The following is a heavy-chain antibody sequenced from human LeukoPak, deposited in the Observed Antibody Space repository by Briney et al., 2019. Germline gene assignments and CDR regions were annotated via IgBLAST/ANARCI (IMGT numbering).Heavy chain of an antibody. J-gene: IGHJ1*01. CDR2: IYYSGST. CDR3: ARIGHYAYFQH. D-gene: IGHD3-16*01. V-gene: IGHV4-39*01. Sequence: PSETLSLTCSVSVGSLSSSSYYWGWIRQPPGKGLEWIGSIYYSGSTYYNPSLKSRVTISVDTSRNQFSLKLSSVTAADTAVYYCARIGHYAYFQHWGQGTLVTVSS. CDR1: VGSLSSSSYY.